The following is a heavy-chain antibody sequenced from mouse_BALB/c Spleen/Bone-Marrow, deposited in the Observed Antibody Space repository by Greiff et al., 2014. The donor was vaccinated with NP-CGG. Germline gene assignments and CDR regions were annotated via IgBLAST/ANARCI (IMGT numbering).Heavy chain of an antibody. CDR3: ARGNTVVAPYFDY. Sequence: EVQLQESGPELVKPGASMKISCKASGYSFTGYTMNWVKQSHGKNLEWIGLINPYNGGTSYNQKFKGKATLTVDKSSSTTYMELLSLTSEDSAVYYCARGNTVVAPYFDYWGQGTTLTVSS. D-gene: IGHD1-1*01. J-gene: IGHJ2*01. CDR1: GYSFTGYT. CDR2: INPYNGGT. V-gene: IGHV1-18*01.